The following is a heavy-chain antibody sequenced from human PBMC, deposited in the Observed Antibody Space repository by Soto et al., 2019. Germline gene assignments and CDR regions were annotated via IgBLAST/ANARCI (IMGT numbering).Heavy chain of an antibody. J-gene: IGHJ4*02. CDR1: GYLFTAYS. D-gene: IGHD3-16*01. Sequence: ASVKVSCKASGYLFTAYSMHWVRLAPGQGLEWMGVVNPSGGSTKYAQNFQGRVTMTRDTSTTTIYMELSSVTAADTAVYYCARALGGLWDFDYWGQGTLVTVSS. CDR3: ARALGGLWDFDY. V-gene: IGHV1-46*01. CDR2: VNPSGGST.